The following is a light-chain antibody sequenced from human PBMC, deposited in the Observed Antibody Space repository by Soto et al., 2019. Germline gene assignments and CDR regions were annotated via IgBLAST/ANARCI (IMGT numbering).Light chain of an antibody. J-gene: IGKJ4*01. CDR3: MPGLQSRLY. Sequence: DVVLTQSPLSLPVTPGEPASISCRSSQSLLSSNGHNYVSWYLQRPGESPQLLISLSSNRASGVTGRFGGSESGTDFKLDISRVQAEDVVVSYCMPGLQSRLYLGGGTKVEIK. CDR2: LSS. CDR1: QSLLSSNGHNY. V-gene: IGKV2-28*01.